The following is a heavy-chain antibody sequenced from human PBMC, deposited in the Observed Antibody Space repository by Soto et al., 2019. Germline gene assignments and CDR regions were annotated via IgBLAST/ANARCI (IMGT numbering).Heavy chain of an antibody. CDR2: INHSGTV. CDR1: GGAFNGYY. D-gene: IGHD3-10*01. CDR3: ARAGAALVRGSIGGFDY. V-gene: IGHV4-34*01. J-gene: IGHJ4*02. Sequence: QVHLQQWGAGLLKPSETLSLTCAVNGGAFNGYYWTWIRQSPGKGLQWIGEINHSGTVDYNPSLKSRVTFSIDTSQKQFSLTLPSVTAADTAVYYCARAGAALVRGSIGGFDYWGQGTLVTVSS.